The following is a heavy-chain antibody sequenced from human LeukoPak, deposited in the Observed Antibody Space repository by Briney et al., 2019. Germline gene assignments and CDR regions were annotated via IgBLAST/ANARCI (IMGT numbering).Heavy chain of an antibody. J-gene: IGHJ3*02. V-gene: IGHV3-23*01. CDR3: AKDSREVVFDAFDI. Sequence: GGSLRLSCAASGFTFSNYAMNWVRQAPGKGLEWVSAISGSGGRTYYADSVKGRFTISRDNSKNTLYLQMNSLRAEDTAVYYCAKDSREVVFDAFDIWGQGTMVTVSS. CDR2: ISGSGGRT. CDR1: GFTFSNYA. D-gene: IGHD2-15*01.